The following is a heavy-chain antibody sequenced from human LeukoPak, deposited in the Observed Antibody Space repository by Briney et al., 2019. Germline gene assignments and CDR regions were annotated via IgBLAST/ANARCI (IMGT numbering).Heavy chain of an antibody. V-gene: IGHV3-23*01. CDR1: GFTFSNYA. Sequence: PGGSLRLSCAASGFTFSNYAMSWVRQAPGKGLEWVSTISGSGGNTYYADSVKGRFTISRDNSKNTLYLQMNSLKAEDTAVYYCAKDIVGFDYWGQGTLVTVSS. J-gene: IGHJ4*02. D-gene: IGHD1-26*01. CDR3: AKDIVGFDY. CDR2: ISGSGGNT.